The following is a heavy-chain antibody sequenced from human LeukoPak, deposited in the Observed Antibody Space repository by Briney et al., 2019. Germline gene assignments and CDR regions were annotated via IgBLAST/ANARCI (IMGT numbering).Heavy chain of an antibody. CDR2: INPNSGGT. CDR3: ARDERYDSSGYPFDY. J-gene: IGHJ4*02. CDR1: GYTFTGYF. D-gene: IGHD3-22*01. V-gene: IGHV1-2*02. Sequence: ASVKVSCKASGYTFTGYFMHWVRQAPGQGLEWMGWINPNSGGTNYAQKFQGRVTMTRDTSISTAYMELSRLRSDDTAVYYCARDERYDSSGYPFDYWGQGTLVTVSS.